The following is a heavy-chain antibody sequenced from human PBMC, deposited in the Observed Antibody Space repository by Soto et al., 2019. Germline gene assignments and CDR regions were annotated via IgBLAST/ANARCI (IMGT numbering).Heavy chain of an antibody. V-gene: IGHV4-61*01. CDR1: AGSITGDSYY. CDR3: ARDPCGSDCYSGLDY. CDR2: ISYNGRT. J-gene: IGHJ4*02. D-gene: IGHD2-21*02. Sequence: SETLSLTCNVSAGSITGDSYYWTWIRQPPGKGLEWLGYISYNGRTNYNPSLKSRVTISVDTSRKQFFLRLTSVTAADTAIYYCARDPCGSDCYSGLDYWGKGPLVTAPQ.